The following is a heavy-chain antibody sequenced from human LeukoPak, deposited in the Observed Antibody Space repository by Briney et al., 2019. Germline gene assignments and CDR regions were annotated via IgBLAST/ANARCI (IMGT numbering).Heavy chain of an antibody. CDR2: ISSSSGYT. V-gene: IGHV3-11*06. CDR3: ARSYYDYVWGSSSPDDY. J-gene: IGHJ4*02. CDR1: GFTFSDYY. D-gene: IGHD3-16*01. Sequence: GSLRLSCAASGFTFSDYYMSWIRQAPGKGLEWVSYISSSSGYTNYADSVKGRFTISRDNAKNSLYLQMNSLRAEDTAVYYCARSYYDYVWGSSSPDDYWGQGTLVTVSS.